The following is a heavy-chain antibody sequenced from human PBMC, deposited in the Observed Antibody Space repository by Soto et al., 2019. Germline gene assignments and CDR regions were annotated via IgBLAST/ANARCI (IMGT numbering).Heavy chain of an antibody. D-gene: IGHD2-8*02. CDR3: ARDKITGLFDY. CDR2: INHSGST. J-gene: IGHJ4*02. CDR1: VGSFSGYY. Sequence: PSETLSLTCADYVGSFSGYYWTWIRQPPGTGLEWIGEINHSGSTNYNPSLKSRVTISVDTSKNQFSLKLTSVTAADTAVYYCARDKITGLFDYWGQGTLVTVS. V-gene: IGHV4-34*01.